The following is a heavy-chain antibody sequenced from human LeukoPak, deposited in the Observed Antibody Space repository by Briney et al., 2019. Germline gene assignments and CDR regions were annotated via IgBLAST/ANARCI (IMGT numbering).Heavy chain of an antibody. V-gene: IGHV1-18*01. Sequence: ASVKVSCKASGYTFTSYGISWVRQAPGQGLEWMGWISAYNGNTNYAQKPQGRVTMTTDTSTSTAYMELRSLRSDDTAVYYCARELTYYYYMDVWGKGTTVTVSS. J-gene: IGHJ6*03. CDR1: GYTFTSYG. CDR3: ARELTYYYYMDV. CDR2: ISAYNGNT.